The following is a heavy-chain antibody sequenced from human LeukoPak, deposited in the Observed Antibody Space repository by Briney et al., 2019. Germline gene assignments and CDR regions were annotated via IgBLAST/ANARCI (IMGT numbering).Heavy chain of an antibody. CDR1: GDSVSSNSAA. CDR3: ARDRWVAAAEDWGSAFDI. CDR2: TYYRSKWYN. J-gene: IGHJ3*02. V-gene: IGHV6-1*01. Sequence: QILSLTCAISGDSVSSNSAAWNWIRQSPSRGLEWLGRTYYRSKWYNDYAVSVKSRITINPDTSKNQFSLQLNSVTPEDTAVYYCARDRWVAAAEDWGSAFDIWGQGTMVTVSS. D-gene: IGHD6-13*01.